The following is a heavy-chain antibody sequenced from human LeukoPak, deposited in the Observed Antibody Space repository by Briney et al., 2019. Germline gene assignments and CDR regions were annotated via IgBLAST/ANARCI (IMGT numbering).Heavy chain of an antibody. D-gene: IGHD3-22*01. Sequence: GRSLRLSCAASGFTFSDSYMIWIRQAPGKGLEWVSYISNSGSSIYYADSVKGRFTTSRDNAKSSLYLQMNSLRAEDTALYYCARAGMDSRGYYQGFDYWGQGTLVTVSS. CDR2: ISNSGSSI. J-gene: IGHJ4*02. CDR3: ARAGMDSRGYYQGFDY. CDR1: GFTFSDSY. V-gene: IGHV3-11*04.